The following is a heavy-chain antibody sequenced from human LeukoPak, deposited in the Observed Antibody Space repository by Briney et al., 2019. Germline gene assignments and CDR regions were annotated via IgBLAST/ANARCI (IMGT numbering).Heavy chain of an antibody. CDR1: GFTSSSYA. V-gene: IGHV3-30*04. D-gene: IGHD3-10*01. J-gene: IGHJ4*02. CDR3: ARGYGSGSYLDY. CDR2: ISYDGSNK. Sequence: PGGSLRLSCAASGFTSSSYAMHWVRQAPGKGLEWVAVISYDGSNKYYADSVKGRFTISRDNSKNTLYLQMNSLRAEDTAVYYCARGYGSGSYLDYWGQGTLVTVSS.